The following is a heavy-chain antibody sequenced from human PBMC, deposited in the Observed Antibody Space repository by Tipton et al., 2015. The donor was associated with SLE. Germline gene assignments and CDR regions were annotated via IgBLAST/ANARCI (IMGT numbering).Heavy chain of an antibody. CDR1: GFTFSSYW. V-gene: IGHV3-53*01. CDR3: ASRAWLDS. CDR2: IHSGGGT. Sequence: SLRLSCAASGFTFSSYWMHWVRQAPGKGLVWVSVIHSGGGTFYADSVEGRFTISRDNSKNTLYLQMNSLRAEDTAVYYCASRAWLDSWGQGTLVTVSS. J-gene: IGHJ5*01.